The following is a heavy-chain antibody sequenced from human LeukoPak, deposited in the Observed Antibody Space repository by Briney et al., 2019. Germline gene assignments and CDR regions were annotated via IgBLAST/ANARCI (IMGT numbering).Heavy chain of an antibody. J-gene: IGHJ6*02. CDR3: ASLEARGYQPNYGMDV. Sequence: GGSLRLSCAASGFTFSSYSMNWVRQAPGKGLEWVSCISSSSSYIYYADSVKGRFTSSRDNAKNSLYLQMNSLRAEDTAVYYCASLEARGYQPNYGMDVWGQGTTVTVSS. D-gene: IGHD5-18*01. CDR2: ISSSSSYI. CDR1: GFTFSSYS. V-gene: IGHV3-21*01.